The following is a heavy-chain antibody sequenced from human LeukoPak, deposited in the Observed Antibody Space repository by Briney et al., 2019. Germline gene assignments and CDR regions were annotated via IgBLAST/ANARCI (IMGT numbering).Heavy chain of an antibody. J-gene: IGHJ6*03. D-gene: IGHD6-13*01. CDR3: ARVRGSSLSYYYMDV. CDR2: ISYDGSNK. Sequence: GGSLRLSCAASGFTFSSYAMHWVRQAPGKGLEWVAAISYDGSNKYYADSVKGRFTISRDNAKNSLYLQMNSLRVEDTAVYYCARVRGSSLSYYYMDVWGKGTTVTVSS. V-gene: IGHV3-30-3*01. CDR1: GFTFSSYA.